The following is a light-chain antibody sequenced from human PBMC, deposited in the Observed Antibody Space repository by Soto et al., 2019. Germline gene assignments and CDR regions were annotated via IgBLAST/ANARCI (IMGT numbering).Light chain of an antibody. V-gene: IGKV1-5*03. CDR1: QSISSW. Sequence: DIPMTQTPSTLSASVGDRVTITCRASQSISSWLAWYQQKPGKAPNLLIYKASTLESGVPSRFSGSGSGTAFTLTISSLQPDDSATYYCQQYNSYSPRYTFGQGTKLEIK. J-gene: IGKJ2*01. CDR3: QQYNSYSPRYT. CDR2: KAS.